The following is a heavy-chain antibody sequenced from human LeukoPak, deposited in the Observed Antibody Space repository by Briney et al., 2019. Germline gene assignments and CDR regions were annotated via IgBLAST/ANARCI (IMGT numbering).Heavy chain of an antibody. D-gene: IGHD6-13*01. Sequence: PSETLSLTCTVSGGSISSYYWSWIRQPPGKGLEWIGEINHSGSTNYNPSLKSRVTISVDTSKNQFSLKLSSVTAADTAVYYCARGPPSAAAGHSPEIYYFDYWGQGTLVTVSS. CDR3: ARGPPSAAAGHSPEIYYFDY. V-gene: IGHV4-34*01. J-gene: IGHJ4*02. CDR2: INHSGST. CDR1: GGSISSYY.